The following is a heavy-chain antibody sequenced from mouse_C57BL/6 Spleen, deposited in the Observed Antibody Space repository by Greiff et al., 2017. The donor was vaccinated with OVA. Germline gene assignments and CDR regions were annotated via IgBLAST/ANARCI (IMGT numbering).Heavy chain of an antibody. CDR3: ARGTTGPYYYAMDY. CDR2: ISYDGSN. Sequence: ESGPGLVKPSQSLSLTCSVPGYSITSGYSWNWIRQFPGNKLEWLGYISYDGSNNYNPSLKNRISITRDTSKNQFFLKLNSVTTEDTATYYCARGTTGPYYYAMDYWGQGTSVTVSS. V-gene: IGHV3-6*01. CDR1: GYSITSGYS. D-gene: IGHD1-1*01. J-gene: IGHJ4*01.